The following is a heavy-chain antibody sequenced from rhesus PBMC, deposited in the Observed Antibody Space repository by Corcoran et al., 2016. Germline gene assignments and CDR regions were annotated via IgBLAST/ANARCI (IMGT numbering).Heavy chain of an antibody. J-gene: IGHJ4*01. D-gene: IGHD2-15*01. CDR3: ASTDCSNSDCSSGDY. V-gene: IGHV4-93*02. CDR1: GCSISSYYW. CDR2: IYGMGGNT. Sequence: QVQLQESGPAVVKPSETLFLTCSVSGCSISSYYWWSWIRQSPGKGLEWIGGIYGMGGNTEYNPFLKSRVSISMDTSKNQLSLKVTSVTAADTAVYYCASTDCSNSDCSSGDYWGQGVLVTVSS.